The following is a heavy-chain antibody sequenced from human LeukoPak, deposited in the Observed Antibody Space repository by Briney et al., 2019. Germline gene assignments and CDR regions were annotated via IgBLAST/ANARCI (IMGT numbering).Heavy chain of an antibody. CDR1: GYTFTGYY. CDR2: INPNSGGT. CDR3: ARGRKLRYFDWPMYDY. D-gene: IGHD3-9*01. V-gene: IGHV1-2*02. Sequence: ASVKVSCKASGYTFTGYYMHWVRQAPGQGLEWMGWINPNSGGTNYAQKFQGRVTMTRDTSISTAYMELSRLRSDDTAVYYCARGRKLRYFDWPMYDYWGQGTLVTVSS. J-gene: IGHJ4*02.